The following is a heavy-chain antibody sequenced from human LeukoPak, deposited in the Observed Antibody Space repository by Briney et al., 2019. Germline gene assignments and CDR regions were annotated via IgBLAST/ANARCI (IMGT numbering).Heavy chain of an antibody. CDR3: ASRYY. V-gene: IGHV3-23*01. Sequence: PEGSLRLSCAASGFTFSSAMSWVRQAPGKGLDWVSVISASGDTTYYADSVKGRFTISRDNAKNTLYLQMNSLRAEDTAVYYCASRYYWGQGTLVTVSS. CDR2: ISASGDTT. CDR1: GFTFSSA. D-gene: IGHD3-16*02. J-gene: IGHJ4*02.